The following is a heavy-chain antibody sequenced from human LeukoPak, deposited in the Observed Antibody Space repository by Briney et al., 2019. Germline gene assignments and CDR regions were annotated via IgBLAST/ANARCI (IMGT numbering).Heavy chain of an antibody. D-gene: IGHD3-3*01. CDR3: AKTFPYGTTWYGFCDY. CDR1: GFPFRNNV. V-gene: IGHV3-23*01. Sequence: QPGGSLRLSCAASGFPFRNNVMTWVRQAPGRGLDWLAAIRGSGDTYYEDSVKGRFTISRDNSKNMLYLQMNSLRAEDTAVYYCAKTFPYGTTWYGFCDYWGQGALVTVAS. J-gene: IGHJ4*02. CDR2: IRGSGDT.